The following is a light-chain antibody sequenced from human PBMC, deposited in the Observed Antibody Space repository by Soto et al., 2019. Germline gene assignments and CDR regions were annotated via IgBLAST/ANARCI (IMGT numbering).Light chain of an antibody. V-gene: IGLV1-40*01. CDR3: QSYDSSLSAL. J-gene: IGLJ2*01. Sequence: QSVLTQPPSVSGAPGQRVTISCTGSSSNIGAGYDVHWYQQLPGTPPKLLIYGNNNRPSGVPDRFSGSKSGTSASLAITGLQAEDEADYYCQSYDSSLSALFGGGTKLTVL. CDR2: GNN. CDR1: SSNIGAGYD.